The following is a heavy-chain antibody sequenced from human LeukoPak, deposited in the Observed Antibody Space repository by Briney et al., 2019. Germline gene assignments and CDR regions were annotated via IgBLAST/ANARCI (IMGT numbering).Heavy chain of an antibody. J-gene: IGHJ4*02. CDR3: AKTTLDTAMVNLYFDY. Sequence: GGSLRLSCAASGFTFSSYAMSWVRQAPGKGLEWVSAISGSGGSTYYADSVKGRFTISRDNSKNTLYLQMNSLRAEDTAVYYCAKTTLDTAMVNLYFDYWGQGTLVTVSS. CDR1: GFTFSSYA. CDR2: ISGSGGST. V-gene: IGHV3-23*01. D-gene: IGHD5-18*01.